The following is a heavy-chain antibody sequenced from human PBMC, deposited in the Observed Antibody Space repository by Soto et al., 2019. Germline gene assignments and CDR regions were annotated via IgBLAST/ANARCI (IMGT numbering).Heavy chain of an antibody. V-gene: IGHV4-39*07. J-gene: IGHJ4*02. Sequence: PSETLSLTCTVSGGSISSSSYYWGWIRQPPGKGLEWIGSIYYSGSTYYNPSLKSRVTISVDTSKNQFSLKLSSVTAADTAVYYCARRYQAFGKYYFDYWGQGTLVTVSS. CDR3: ARRYQAFGKYYFDY. CDR2: IYYSGST. CDR1: GGSISSSSYY. D-gene: IGHD3-10*01.